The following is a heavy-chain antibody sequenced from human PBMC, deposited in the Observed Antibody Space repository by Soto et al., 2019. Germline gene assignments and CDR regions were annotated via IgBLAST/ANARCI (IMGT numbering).Heavy chain of an antibody. CDR1: EYTFTGYY. V-gene: IGHV1-2*04. CDR2: INPNSGGT. CDR3: ARIRGTSFGMDV. D-gene: IGHD1-1*01. J-gene: IGHJ6*01. Sequence: QVQLVQSGAEVKKPGPSVKVSCKTSEYTFTGYYMHWVRQAPGQGLEWMGWINPNSGGTNYAQKFQGWVTMTRDTSISTAYMELCRLISVDTVVYYCARIRGTSFGMDVWGQGTTVTVSS.